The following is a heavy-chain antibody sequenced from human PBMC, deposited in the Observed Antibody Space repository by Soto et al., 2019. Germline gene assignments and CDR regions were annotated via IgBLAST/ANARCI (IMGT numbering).Heavy chain of an antibody. CDR1: GFTFSSYE. CDR3: ARGVVDY. J-gene: IGHJ4*02. V-gene: IGHV3-48*03. D-gene: IGHD3-22*01. CDR2: ITGSGSII. Sequence: EVQLVESVGGLVQPGGSLRLSCAASGFTFSSYEMNWVRQAPGKGLEWISYITGSGSIIYYADSVKGRFTISRDNVKNSLYLQMNSLRAEDTAVYYCARGVVDYWGQGTLVTVSS.